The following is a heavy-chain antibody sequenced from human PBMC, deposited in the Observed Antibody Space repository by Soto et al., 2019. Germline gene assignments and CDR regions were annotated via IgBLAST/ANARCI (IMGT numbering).Heavy chain of an antibody. D-gene: IGHD2-15*01. CDR1: GYTFTSYY. J-gene: IGHJ3*02. Sequence: ASVKVSCKASGYTFTSYYMHWVRQAPGQGLEWMGIINPSGGSTSYAQKFQGRVTMTRDTSTSTVHMELSSLRSEDTAVYYCARYFSGGSCPRLRDAFDIWGQGTMVTVSS. CDR2: INPSGGST. V-gene: IGHV1-46*01. CDR3: ARYFSGGSCPRLRDAFDI.